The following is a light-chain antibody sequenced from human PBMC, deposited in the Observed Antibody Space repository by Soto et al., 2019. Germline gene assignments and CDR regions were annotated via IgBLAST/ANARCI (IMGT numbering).Light chain of an antibody. Sequence: DIQMTQSPSTLSASVGDRVTITCRASQSISRWVAWYQQKPGKAPKFLIYDASTWESGVPSRFSGSGSGTEFTLTITSLQPADFATYYCQHYDTCPWTFGHGTTVDIK. CDR2: DAS. CDR3: QHYDTCPWT. V-gene: IGKV1-5*01. J-gene: IGKJ1*01. CDR1: QSISRW.